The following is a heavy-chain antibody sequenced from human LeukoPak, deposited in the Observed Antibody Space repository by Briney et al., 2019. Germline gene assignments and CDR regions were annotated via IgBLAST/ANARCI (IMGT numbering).Heavy chain of an antibody. CDR2: IYTSGST. J-gene: IGHJ5*02. CDR3: ARGGFGSGSYFDWFDP. CDR1: GGSISSGSYY. V-gene: IGHV4-61*02. D-gene: IGHD3-10*01. Sequence: SETLSLTCTVSGGSISSGSYYWSWIRQPAGKGLEWIGRIYTSGSTNYNPSLKSRVTISVDTSKNQFSLKLSSVTAADTAVYYCARGGFGSGSYFDWFDPWGQGTLVTVSS.